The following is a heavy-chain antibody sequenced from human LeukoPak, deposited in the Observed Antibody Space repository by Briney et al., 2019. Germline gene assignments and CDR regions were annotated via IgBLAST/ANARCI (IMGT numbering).Heavy chain of an antibody. Sequence: PGRSLRLSCAASGFTFSTYWMHWVRQAPGKGLVWVSRIKSDGSSINYADSVKGRFTLSRDNAKNTLYLQMNSLRAEDTAVYYCAKGGNSGWNFVDYWGQGTLVTVSS. V-gene: IGHV3-74*01. CDR2: IKSDGSSI. D-gene: IGHD6-19*01. J-gene: IGHJ4*02. CDR3: AKGGNSGWNFVDY. CDR1: GFTFSTYW.